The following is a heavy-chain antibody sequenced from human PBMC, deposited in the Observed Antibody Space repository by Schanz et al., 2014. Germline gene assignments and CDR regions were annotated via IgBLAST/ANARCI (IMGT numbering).Heavy chain of an antibody. V-gene: IGHV3-33*01. CDR2: IRYDGRNK. CDR1: GFTFISYD. D-gene: IGHD3-22*01. J-gene: IGHJ6*03. Sequence: VQLVESGGGVVQPGRSLRLSCVASGFTFISYDIHWVRQAPGKGLEWVAVIRYDGRNKNFVESVKGRFTISRDNSNNTVYLQMNSLRSDDTAIYHCARENSSGYYPAVTYYIDVWGKGTTVTVSS. CDR3: ARENSSGYYPAVTYYIDV.